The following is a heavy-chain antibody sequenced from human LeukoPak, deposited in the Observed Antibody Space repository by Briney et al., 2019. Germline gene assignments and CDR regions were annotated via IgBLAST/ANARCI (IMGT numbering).Heavy chain of an antibody. D-gene: IGHD2-15*01. V-gene: IGHV3-23*01. CDR2: ISGSGGNT. CDR3: AKGCGGSCYSEFDY. Sequence: GGSLRLSCAASGFTFSSYAMSWVRQDPGKGLEWVSAISGSGGNTYYADSVRGRFTISRDNSKNTLYLQMNSLRAEDTAIYYCAKGCGGSCYSEFDYWGQGTLVTVSS. J-gene: IGHJ4*02. CDR1: GFTFSSYA.